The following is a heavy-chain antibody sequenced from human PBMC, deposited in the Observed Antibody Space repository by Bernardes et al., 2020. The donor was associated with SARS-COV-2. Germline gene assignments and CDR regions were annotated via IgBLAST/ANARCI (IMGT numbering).Heavy chain of an antibody. CDR2: ISYDGSNK. J-gene: IGHJ4*02. D-gene: IGHD2-15*01. V-gene: IGHV3-30-3*01. Sequence: GGSLRLSCAASGFTFSSYAMHWVRQAPGKGLEWVAVISYDGSNKYYADSVKGRFTISRDNSKNTLYLQMNSLRAEDTAVYYCARDMGGYCSHWGQGTLVTVSS. CDR1: GFTFSSYA. CDR3: ARDMGGYCSH.